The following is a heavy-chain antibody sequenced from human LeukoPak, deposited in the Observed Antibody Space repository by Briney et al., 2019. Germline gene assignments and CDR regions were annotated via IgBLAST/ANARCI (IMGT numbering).Heavy chain of an antibody. CDR2: IIPIFGTA. CDR3: ASLAARPKYFQH. D-gene: IGHD6-6*01. Sequence: SVKVSCKASGGTFSSYAISWVRQAPGQGLEWMGGIIPIFGTANYAQKFQGRVTITADESTSTAYMELSSLRSEDTAVYYCASLAARPKYFQHWGQGTLVAVSS. V-gene: IGHV1-69*13. J-gene: IGHJ1*01. CDR1: GGTFSSYA.